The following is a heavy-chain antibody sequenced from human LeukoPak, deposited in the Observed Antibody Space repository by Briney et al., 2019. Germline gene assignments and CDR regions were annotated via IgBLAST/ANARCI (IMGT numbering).Heavy chain of an antibody. CDR1: GFTFSSYS. CDR2: ISSSTSTI. V-gene: IGHV3-48*01. J-gene: IGHJ4*02. CDR3: ARLTWSTTDY. D-gene: IGHD3-3*01. Sequence: GGSLRLSCAASGFTFSSYSMNWVRQAPRKGLEWVSYISSSTSTIYYADSVKGRFTISRDNAKNSLYLQMNSLRAEDTAVYYCARLTWSTTDYWGQGTLVTVSS.